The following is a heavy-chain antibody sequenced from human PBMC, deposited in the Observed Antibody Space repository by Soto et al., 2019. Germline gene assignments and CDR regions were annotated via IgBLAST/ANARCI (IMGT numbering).Heavy chain of an antibody. Sequence: SETLSLTCTVSGDSVSSGSHYWSWIRQPPGKGLECIGYMYHTGSTNYIPSLKSRVTFSVDTSKNQFSLKLSSVTAADTAVYYCARSTYGDGPFRYWGQGILVTVSS. V-gene: IGHV4-61*01. CDR2: MYHTGST. J-gene: IGHJ4*02. CDR1: GDSVSSGSHY. D-gene: IGHD4-17*01. CDR3: ARSTYGDGPFRY.